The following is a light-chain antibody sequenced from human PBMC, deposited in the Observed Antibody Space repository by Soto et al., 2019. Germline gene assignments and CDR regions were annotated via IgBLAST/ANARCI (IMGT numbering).Light chain of an antibody. CDR2: DDS. J-gene: IGLJ3*02. V-gene: IGLV3-21*02. CDR1: NSGSES. CDR3: QVWDGTSDHWV. Sequence: SYELTQPPSVSVAPGQTASITCGGNNSGSESVHWYQQKPGQAPVLVVYDDSDRPSGIPERFSGSNSGNTATLTISRVEAGDEADYYCQVWDGTSDHWVFGGGTKLTVL.